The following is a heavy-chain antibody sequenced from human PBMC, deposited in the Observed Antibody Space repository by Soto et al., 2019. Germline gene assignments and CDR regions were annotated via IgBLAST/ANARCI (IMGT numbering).Heavy chain of an antibody. CDR1: GYSFNTYA. CDR3: ARSYKSAGWFDP. V-gene: IGHV1-3*04. J-gene: IGHJ5*02. Sequence: QVQLVQSGAEVKKPGASVRVSCEASGYSFNTYAIHWVRQAPGQGLEWMGWINTANGNTEYSQKFQGRVTFTRDTSATTAYMDLSSLRSEDTATYYCARSYKSAGWFDPWGQGTLVTVSS. D-gene: IGHD1-26*01. CDR2: INTANGNT.